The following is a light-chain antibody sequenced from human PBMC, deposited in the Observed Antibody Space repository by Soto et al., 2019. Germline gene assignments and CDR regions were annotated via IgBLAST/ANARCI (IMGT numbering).Light chain of an antibody. Sequence: EIGLTQSPGTLSLSPGVRATLSCMASQSVSSSYLAWHQQKPGQAPTHLIYGASSRSTGIPDRFSGSGSGTDFTLTISRLEPEDFAVDYCQQYGSSPKTFGQGTKLESK. V-gene: IGKV3-20*01. CDR2: GAS. CDR1: QSVSSSY. CDR3: QQYGSSPKT. J-gene: IGKJ2*01.